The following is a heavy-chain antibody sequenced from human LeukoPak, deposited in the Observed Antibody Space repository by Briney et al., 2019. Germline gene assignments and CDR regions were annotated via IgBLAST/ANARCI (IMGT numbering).Heavy chain of an antibody. D-gene: IGHD2-15*01. CDR2: ISGSGGST. V-gene: IGHV3-23*01. Sequence: GGSLRLSCAASGFTFSSYAMSWVRQAPGKGLEWVSAISGSGGSTYYADSVKGRFTISRDNSKNTLYLQMNSLKAEDTAVYYCARGGYHHGFDIWGQGTMVTVSS. CDR1: GFTFSSYA. CDR3: ARGGYHHGFDI. J-gene: IGHJ3*02.